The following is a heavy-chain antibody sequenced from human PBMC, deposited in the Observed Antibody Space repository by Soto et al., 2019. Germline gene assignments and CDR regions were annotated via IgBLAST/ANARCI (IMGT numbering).Heavy chain of an antibody. Sequence: ASVKVSCKASGGTFSSYAISWVRQAPGQGLEWMGGIIPIFGTANYAQKFQGRVTITADKSTSTAYMELSSLRSEDTAVYYCARFRSLLEWIYREDYYYYGMDVWGQGTRSPSP. J-gene: IGHJ6*02. V-gene: IGHV1-69*06. CDR3: ARFRSLLEWIYREDYYYYGMDV. D-gene: IGHD3-3*01. CDR1: GGTFSSYA. CDR2: IIPIFGTA.